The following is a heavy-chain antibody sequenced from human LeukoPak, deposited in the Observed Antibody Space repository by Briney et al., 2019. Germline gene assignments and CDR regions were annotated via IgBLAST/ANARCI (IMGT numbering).Heavy chain of an antibody. CDR2: IKQDGSEK. D-gene: IGHD3-10*01. J-gene: IGHJ4*02. CDR3: TGSPEGRPIDY. V-gene: IGHV3-7*01. Sequence: PGGSLRLSCAASGFTFTNYWMNWVRQAPGKGLKWVAHIKQDGSEKYYVDSMKGRITISRDNAKNSLYLQMNSLRVEDTAVYYCTGSPEGRPIDYWGQGTLVTVSS. CDR1: GFTFTNYW.